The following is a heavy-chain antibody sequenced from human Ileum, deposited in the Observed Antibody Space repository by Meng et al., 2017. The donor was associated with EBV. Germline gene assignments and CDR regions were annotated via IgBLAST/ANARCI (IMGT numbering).Heavy chain of an antibody. CDR1: GGSISSSNYY. J-gene: IGHJ2*01. Sequence: QVQWQEAGPGLVKPSQTLSLTCTVSGGSISSSNYYWSWIRQPPGKGLEWSGHIYNSGSTCYNPSLKSRITISVDTSKNQFSLKLSSVTAADTAVYYCARGQKGYFDLWGRGTLVTASS. CDR3: ARGQKGYFDL. V-gene: IGHV4-30-4*01. CDR2: IYNSGST.